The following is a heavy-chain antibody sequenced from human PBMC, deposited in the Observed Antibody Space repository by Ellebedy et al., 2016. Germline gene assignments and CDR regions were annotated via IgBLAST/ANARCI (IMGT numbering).Heavy chain of an antibody. CDR1: GFTFSSYG. D-gene: IGHD3-10*02. CDR3: ARAGVRLGQRAEYFQH. V-gene: IGHV3-30*03. CDR2: ISYDGSNK. J-gene: IGHJ1*01. Sequence: GESLKISCAASGFTFSSYGMHWVRQAPGKGLEWVAVISYDGSNKYYADSVKGRFTISRDNSKNTLYLQMNSLRAEDTAVYYCARAGVRLGQRAEYFQHWGQGTLVTVSS.